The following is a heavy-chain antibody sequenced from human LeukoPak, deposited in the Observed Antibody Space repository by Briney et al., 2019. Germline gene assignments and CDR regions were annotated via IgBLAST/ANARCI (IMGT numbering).Heavy chain of an antibody. D-gene: IGHD6-13*01. Sequence: GGSLRLSCAASGFTFSSYTMNWVRQAPGKGLEWVSSISSSTSYIYYADSVKGRFTNSRDNAKNSLYLQMNSLRAEDTAAYYCARDMQHLDYWGQGTLVTVSS. CDR3: ARDMQHLDY. J-gene: IGHJ4*02. CDR2: ISSSTSYI. V-gene: IGHV3-21*01. CDR1: GFTFSSYT.